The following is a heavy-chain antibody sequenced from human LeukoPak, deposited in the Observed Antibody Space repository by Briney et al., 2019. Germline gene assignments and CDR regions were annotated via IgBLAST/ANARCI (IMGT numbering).Heavy chain of an antibody. CDR2: IIPIFGTA. CDR3: ARDSVYGAAAGTFDY. Sequence: GASVKVSCKASGYTFTSYAISWVRQAPGQGLEWMGGIIPIFGTANYAQKFQGRVTITADKSTSTAYMELSSLRSEDTAVYYCARDSVYGAAAGTFDYWGQGTLVTVSS. V-gene: IGHV1-69*06. CDR1: GYTFTSYA. J-gene: IGHJ4*02. D-gene: IGHD6-13*01.